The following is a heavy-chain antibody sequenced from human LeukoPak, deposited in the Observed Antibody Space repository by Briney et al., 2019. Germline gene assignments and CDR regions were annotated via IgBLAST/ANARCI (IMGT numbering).Heavy chain of an antibody. Sequence: PGGSLRLSCAASGFTFSNYGMHWVRQAPGKGLEWVAVICYDGSNKYCSDSVKGRFTISRDNSKNTLYLQMNSLRAEDTAVYYCATTASRGPQSAEYFQYWGQGTLVTVSS. J-gene: IGHJ1*01. V-gene: IGHV3-33*01. CDR3: ATTASRGPQSAEYFQY. CDR1: GFTFSNYG. CDR2: ICYDGSNK.